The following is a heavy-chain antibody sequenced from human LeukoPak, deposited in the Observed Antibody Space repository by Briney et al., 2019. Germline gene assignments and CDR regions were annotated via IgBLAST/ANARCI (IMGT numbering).Heavy chain of an antibody. D-gene: IGHD3-10*01. CDR1: GFTFSDYY. Sequence: GSLRLSCAAPGFTFSDYYMSWIRQAAGKGLEWLAYISGSSTTIYYADSVKGRFTISRDNANNSLYLQMNSLTPEDTAVYYCARASSPWFRVERAFDPWGQGTLVTVSS. J-gene: IGHJ5*02. CDR3: ARASSPWFRVERAFDP. V-gene: IGHV3-11*01. CDR2: ISGSSTTI.